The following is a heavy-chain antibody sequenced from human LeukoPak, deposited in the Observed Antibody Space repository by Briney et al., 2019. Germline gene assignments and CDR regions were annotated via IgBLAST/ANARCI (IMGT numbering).Heavy chain of an antibody. D-gene: IGHD1-26*01. CDR3: ARASSGSYYQLYYFDY. CDR2: INHSGST. V-gene: IGHV4-34*01. J-gene: IGHJ4*02. Sequence: SETLSLTCAVYGGSFSGYYWSWIRQPPGKGLEWIGEINHSGSTNYNPSLKSRVTISVDTSKNQFSLKLSSVTAADTAVYYCARASSGSYYQLYYFDYWGQGTLVTVSS. CDR1: GGSFSGYY.